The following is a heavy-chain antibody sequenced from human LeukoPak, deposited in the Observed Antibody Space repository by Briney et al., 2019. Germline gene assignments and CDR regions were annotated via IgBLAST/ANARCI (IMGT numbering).Heavy chain of an antibody. CDR1: GYTFTSYG. CDR2: ISAYNGNT. J-gene: IGHJ5*02. V-gene: IGHV1-18*01. CDR3: ARVAPSMIAAAGSWFDP. Sequence: ASVKVSCKASGYTFTSYGISWVRQAPGQGLEWMGWISAYNGNTNYAQKLQGRVTMTTDTSTSTAYMELRSLRSDDTAVYYCARVAPSMIAAAGSWFDPWGQGTLVTVSS. D-gene: IGHD6-13*01.